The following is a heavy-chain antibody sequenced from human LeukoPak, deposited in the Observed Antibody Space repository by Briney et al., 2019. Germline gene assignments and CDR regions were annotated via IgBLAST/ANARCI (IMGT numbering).Heavy chain of an antibody. CDR3: AFSYSSSSKDYYYYYMDV. CDR2: IIPIFGTA. V-gene: IGHV1-69*05. CDR1: GGTFGSYA. D-gene: IGHD6-6*01. J-gene: IGHJ6*03. Sequence: ASVKVSCKASGGTFGSYAISWVRQAPGQGLEWMGGIIPIFGTANYAQKFQGRVTITTDESTSTAYMELSSLRSEDTAVYYCAFSYSSSSKDYYYYYMDVWGKGTTVTVSS.